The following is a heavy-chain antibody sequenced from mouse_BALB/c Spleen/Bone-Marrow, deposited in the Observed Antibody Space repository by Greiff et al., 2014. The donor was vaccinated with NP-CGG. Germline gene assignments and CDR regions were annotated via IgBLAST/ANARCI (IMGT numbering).Heavy chain of an antibody. J-gene: IGHJ2*01. V-gene: IGHV1-14*01. CDR3: ARRYGNYYFDY. CDR1: GYTFTSYV. Sequence: EVQLQQSGPELVKPGASVKMSCKASGYTFTSYVMHWVKQKPGQGLEWIGYIHPYNDGTKYNEKFKGKATLTSDKSSSTAYMELGSLTSEDSAVYYCARRYGNYYFDYWGQGTTLTVSS. CDR2: IHPYNDGT. D-gene: IGHD2-10*02.